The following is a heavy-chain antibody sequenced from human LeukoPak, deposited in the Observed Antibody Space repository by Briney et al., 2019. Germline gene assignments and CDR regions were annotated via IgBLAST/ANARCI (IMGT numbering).Heavy chain of an antibody. Sequence: GGSLRLSCAASGFTFSSYSMNWVRQAPGKGLEWVSSISSSSSYIYYADSVKGRFTISRDNAKNSLYLQMNSLRAEDTAVYYCARDCFLGVRSTSCYNCWGQGTLVTVSS. CDR3: ARDCFLGVRSTSCYNC. CDR2: ISSSSSYI. V-gene: IGHV3-21*01. CDR1: GFTFSSYS. D-gene: IGHD2-2*02. J-gene: IGHJ4*02.